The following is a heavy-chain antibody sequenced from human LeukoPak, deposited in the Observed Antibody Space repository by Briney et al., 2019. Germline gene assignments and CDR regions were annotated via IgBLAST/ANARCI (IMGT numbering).Heavy chain of an antibody. D-gene: IGHD5-18*01. V-gene: IGHV4-34*01. J-gene: IGHJ4*02. CDR1: GGSFSGYY. Sequence: SETLSLTCAVYGGSFSGYYWSWIRQPPGKGLEWSGEINHSGSTNYNPSLKSRVTISVDTSKNQFSLKLSSVTAADTAVYYCARGKEDTAMVREFDYWGQGTLVTVSS. CDR3: ARGKEDTAMVREFDY. CDR2: INHSGST.